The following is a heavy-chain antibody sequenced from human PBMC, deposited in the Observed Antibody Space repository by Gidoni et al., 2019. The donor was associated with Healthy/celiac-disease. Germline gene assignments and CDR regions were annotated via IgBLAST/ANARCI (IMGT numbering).Heavy chain of an antibody. V-gene: IGHV3-30-3*01. Sequence: QVQLVESGGGVVQPGRSLRLSCAASGFTFSSYAMHWVRPAPGKGLEWVAVISYDGSNKYYADSVKGRFTISRDNSKNTLYLQMNSLRAEDTAVYYCAREGGLSHSYGYYYFDYWGQGTLVTVSS. CDR1: GFTFSSYA. CDR2: ISYDGSNK. CDR3: AREGGLSHSYGYYYFDY. J-gene: IGHJ4*02. D-gene: IGHD5-18*01.